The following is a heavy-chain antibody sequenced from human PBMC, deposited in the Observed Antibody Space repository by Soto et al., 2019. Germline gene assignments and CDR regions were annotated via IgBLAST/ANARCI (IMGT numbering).Heavy chain of an antibody. CDR3: ARDELAVAHYFDY. V-gene: IGHV1-3*01. J-gene: IGHJ4*02. D-gene: IGHD6-19*01. CDR2: INAGNGNT. Sequence: VSVKVSCKASGYTFTSYAMHWVRQAPGQRLEWMGWINAGNGNTKYSQKFQGRVTITRDTSASTAYMELSSLRSEDTAVYYCARDELAVAHYFDYWGQGTLVTVSS. CDR1: GYTFTSYA.